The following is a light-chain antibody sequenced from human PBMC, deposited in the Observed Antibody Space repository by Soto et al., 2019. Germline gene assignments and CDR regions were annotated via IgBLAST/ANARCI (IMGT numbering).Light chain of an antibody. CDR2: EVS. Sequence: QSALTQPASVSGSPGQSITISCAGTSSDVGAYNYVSWYQQHPGKAPKLMIYEVSNRPSGVSSRFSGSKSGNTASLTISGLQAEDEAAYYCSSYITSTTLVVFGGGTKLTVL. CDR1: SSDVGAYNY. J-gene: IGLJ2*01. V-gene: IGLV2-14*01. CDR3: SSYITSTTLVV.